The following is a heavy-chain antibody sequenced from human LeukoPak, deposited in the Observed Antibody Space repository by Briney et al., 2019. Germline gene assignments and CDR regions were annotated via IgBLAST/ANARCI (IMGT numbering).Heavy chain of an antibody. V-gene: IGHV3-30*04. CDR2: ISFDGGIK. Sequence: PGRSLRLSCAASGFLFNSSAMHWVRQAPGKGLEWVAVISFDGGIKYYADSVKGRFTISRDNSNNTVYLQMNSLRADDTAVYYCAKSHYGGHYDIFDYWGQGTLVTVSS. CDR1: GFLFNSSA. J-gene: IGHJ4*02. CDR3: AKSHYGGHYDIFDY. D-gene: IGHD4-23*01.